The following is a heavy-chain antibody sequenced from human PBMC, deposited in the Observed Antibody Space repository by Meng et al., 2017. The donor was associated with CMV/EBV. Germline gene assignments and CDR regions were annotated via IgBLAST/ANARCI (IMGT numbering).Heavy chain of an antibody. J-gene: IGHJ4*02. D-gene: IGHD4-17*01. CDR1: GFAVSGNY. Sequence: GESLMISCAASGFAVSGNYMSWVRQAPGKGLQWVSVIYSGDSTYYADSVKGRFTISRDNSKNTLYLQMNSLRAEDTAVYYCARAYDYGDYDSCYFDYWGQGTLVTVSS. CDR3: ARAYDYGDYDSCYFDY. V-gene: IGHV3-53*01. CDR2: IYSGDST.